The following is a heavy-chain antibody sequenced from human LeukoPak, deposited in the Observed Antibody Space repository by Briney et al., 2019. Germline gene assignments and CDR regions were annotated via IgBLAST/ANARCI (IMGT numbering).Heavy chain of an antibody. D-gene: IGHD3-9*01. CDR2: ISSSSSYI. Sequence: RGSLRLSCAASGFTFSSYSMNWVRQAPGKGLEWVSSISSSSSYIYYADSVKGRFTISRDNAKNSLYLQMNSLRAEDTAVYYCASSVIDSDLFDYWGQGTLVTVSS. CDR3: ASSVIDSDLFDY. V-gene: IGHV3-21*01. CDR1: GFTFSSYS. J-gene: IGHJ4*02.